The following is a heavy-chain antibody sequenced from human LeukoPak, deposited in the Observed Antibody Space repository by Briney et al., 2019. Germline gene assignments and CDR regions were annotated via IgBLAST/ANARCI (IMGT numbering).Heavy chain of an antibody. CDR2: ITPILGIA. Sequence: SVKVSCKASGGTFSSYAISWVRQAPGQGLEWMGRITPILGIANYAQKFQGRVTITADKSTSTAYMELSSLRSEDTAVYYCARGRMDSSSYGNWFDPWGQGTLVTVSS. J-gene: IGHJ5*02. D-gene: IGHD6-13*01. CDR3: ARGRMDSSSYGNWFDP. CDR1: GGTFSSYA. V-gene: IGHV1-69*04.